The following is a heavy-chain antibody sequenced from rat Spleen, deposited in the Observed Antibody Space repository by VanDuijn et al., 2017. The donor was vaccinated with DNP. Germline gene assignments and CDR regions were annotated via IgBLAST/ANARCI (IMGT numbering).Heavy chain of an antibody. Sequence: EVQLVESGGGLVQPGRSLKLSCAASGFTFRYYGMAWVRQAPKKGLECVATITSDGGRTYSRDTAKGRVSITRDNAKSTLFLQMESLRSEETATYYCARVGDYYDGASGDALDAWGQGTSVTVSS. CDR2: ITSDGGRT. CDR1: GFTFRYYG. V-gene: IGHV5-7*01. J-gene: IGHJ4*01. D-gene: IGHD1-12*02. CDR3: ARVGDYYDGASGDALDA.